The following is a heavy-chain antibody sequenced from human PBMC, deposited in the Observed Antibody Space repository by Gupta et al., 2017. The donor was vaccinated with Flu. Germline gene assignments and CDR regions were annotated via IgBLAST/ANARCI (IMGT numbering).Heavy chain of an antibody. Sequence: PLEHSGLVSLQPGAPLTLFCAAPGSTFSDPATPRVPQSPGKRLKWIGIIGGKDNTYATTYATSMKGRVTICRDGSKNTTYVQMNGLKGEDTTVYYWTGRAGGYCSGSKDPTFDPWGQGTRVTVSS. J-gene: IGHJ5*02. CDR2: IGGKDNTYAT. D-gene: IGHD2-15*01. V-gene: IGHV3-73*02. CDR3: TGRAGGYCSGSKDPTFDP. CDR1: GSTFSDPA.